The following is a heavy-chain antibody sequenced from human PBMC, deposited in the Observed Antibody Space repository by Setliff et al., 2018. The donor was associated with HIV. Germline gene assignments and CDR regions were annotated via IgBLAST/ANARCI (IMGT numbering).Heavy chain of an antibody. D-gene: IGHD3-3*01. V-gene: IGHV3-23*01. CDR3: TRGGFLEWLGDF. Sequence: GGSLRLSCAASGFTFSSFAMSWVRQAPGKGLEWISVIRGRGDSSYYADSVKGRFTISRDNSNNTLYVQMNSLRAEDTAVYYCTRGGFLEWLGDFWGQGTLVTVSS. J-gene: IGHJ4*02. CDR2: IRGRGDSS. CDR1: GFTFSSFA.